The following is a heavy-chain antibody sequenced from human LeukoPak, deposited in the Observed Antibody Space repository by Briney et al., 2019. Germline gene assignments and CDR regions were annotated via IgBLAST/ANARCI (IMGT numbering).Heavy chain of an antibody. V-gene: IGHV4-34*01. CDR2: INHSGST. CDR1: GGSFSGYY. D-gene: IGHD3-16*02. Sequence: PSETLSLTCAVYGGSFSGYYWSWLRQPPGKGLEWIGEINHSGSTNYNPSLKSRVTISVDTSKNQFSLKLSSVTAADTAVYYCARGDYDYVWGSYRYRPFDYWGQGTLVTVSS. CDR3: ARGDYDYVWGSYRYRPFDY. J-gene: IGHJ4*02.